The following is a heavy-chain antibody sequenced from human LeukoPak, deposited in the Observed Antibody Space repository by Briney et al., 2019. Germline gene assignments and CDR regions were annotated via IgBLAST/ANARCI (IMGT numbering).Heavy chain of an antibody. D-gene: IGHD2-8*01. Sequence: GGSLRLSCAASGFTLRSSAMSWVRQAPEKGLEWVSAISGDGGTISYAASVRGRFTISRDNAKNTLFLQMSSLRAGDTALYYCAKELYGNPSGYWGQGTRVTVSS. CDR3: AKELYGNPSGY. J-gene: IGHJ4*02. CDR1: GFTLRSSA. CDR2: ISGDGGTI. V-gene: IGHV3-23*01.